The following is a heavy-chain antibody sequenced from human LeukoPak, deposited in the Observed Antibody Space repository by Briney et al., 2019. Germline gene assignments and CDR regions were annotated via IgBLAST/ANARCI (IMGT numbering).Heavy chain of an antibody. CDR1: GYSFTSYW. CDR2: IYPGDSDT. V-gene: IGHV5-51*01. J-gene: IGHJ4*02. Sequence: GESLKISCKGSGYSFTSYWIGWVRQMPGKGLEWMGIIYPGDSDTRYSPSFQGQVTISADKSISTAYLQWSSLKASDTAMYYCARGVQVVDTAMDFDYWGQGTLVTVSS. CDR3: ARGVQVVDTAMDFDY. D-gene: IGHD5-18*01.